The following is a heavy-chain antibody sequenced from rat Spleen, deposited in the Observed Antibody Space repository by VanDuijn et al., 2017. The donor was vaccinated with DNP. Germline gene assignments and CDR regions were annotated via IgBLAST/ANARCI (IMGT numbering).Heavy chain of an antibody. CDR3: ATQGQLGITWFAY. J-gene: IGHJ3*01. D-gene: IGHD1-10*01. V-gene: IGHV5-22*01. CDR2: ISYDGGDT. CDR1: GFTFSNYD. Sequence: EVQLVESGGGLVQPGRSMKLSCAASGFTFSNYDMAWVRQAPTKGLEWVAYISYDGGDTYYGDSVKGRFTISRDNAKSTLYLQMNSLRSEDMATYYCATQGQLGITWFAYWGQGTLVTVSS.